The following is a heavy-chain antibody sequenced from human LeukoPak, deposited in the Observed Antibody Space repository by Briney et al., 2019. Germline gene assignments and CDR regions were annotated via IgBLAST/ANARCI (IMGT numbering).Heavy chain of an antibody. Sequence: VISYDGSNKYYADSVKGRFTISRDNSKNTLYLQMNSLRAEDTAVYYCARVGYDSSGSDYWGQGTLVTVSS. CDR2: ISYDGSNK. D-gene: IGHD3-22*01. V-gene: IGHV3-33*05. CDR3: ARVGYDSSGSDY. J-gene: IGHJ4*02.